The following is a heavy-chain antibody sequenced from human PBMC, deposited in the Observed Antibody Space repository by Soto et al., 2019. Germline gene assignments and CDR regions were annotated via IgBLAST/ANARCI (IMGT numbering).Heavy chain of an antibody. Sequence: ASETLSLTCTVSGGSISSSYWSWIRQPPWKGLEWIGEINHSGGTNYNPSLKSRVTISIDTSKNQFSLKLSSVTAADTAVYYCARGYSNFGVVIRYYYYMDVWGKGTTVTVSS. J-gene: IGHJ6*03. CDR2: INHSGGT. CDR1: GGSISSSY. CDR3: ARGYSNFGVVIRYYYYMDV. V-gene: IGHV4-59*12. D-gene: IGHD3-3*01.